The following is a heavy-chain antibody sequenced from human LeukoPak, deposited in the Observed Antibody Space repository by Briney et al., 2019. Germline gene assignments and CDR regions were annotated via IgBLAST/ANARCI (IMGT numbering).Heavy chain of an antibody. CDR1: GYTFTGYY. V-gene: IGHV1-2*02. D-gene: IGHD1-26*01. Sequence: GASVKVSCKAPGYTFTGYYLHWVRQAPGQGLEWMGWINPNSGATNYAQKFQGRVTMTRDTSISTAYMELSRLRSDDTAVYYCARANRVGVTPAEPYFDYWGQGTLVTVSS. J-gene: IGHJ4*02. CDR2: INPNSGAT. CDR3: ARANRVGVTPAEPYFDY.